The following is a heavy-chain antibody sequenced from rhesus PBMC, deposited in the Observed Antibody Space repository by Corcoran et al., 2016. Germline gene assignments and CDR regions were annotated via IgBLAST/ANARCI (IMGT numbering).Heavy chain of an antibody. J-gene: IGHJ4*01. D-gene: IGHD1-14*01. V-gene: IGHV4-169*01. Sequence: QLQLQESGPGLVKPSETLSVTCAVSGGSISSSYWSWIRQAPGKGLEWIGYIYGSGSSTNYNPSLKRRVTLSVDTSKNQPSLKLSSVTTADTAVYYCARAPDGWNDGYYWGQGVLVTVSS. CDR3: ARAPDGWNDGYY. CDR1: GGSISSSY. CDR2: IYGSGSST.